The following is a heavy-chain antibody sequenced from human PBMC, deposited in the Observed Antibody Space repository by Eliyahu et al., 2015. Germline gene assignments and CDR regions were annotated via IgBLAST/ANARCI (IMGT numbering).Heavy chain of an antibody. CDR1: GFTFXXYE. V-gene: IGHV3-48*03. D-gene: IGHD5-12*01. Sequence: EVQLVESGGGLVQPGGSLRLSCAASGFTFXXYEMNWVRQAPGKGLEWVSYISSSGSTIYYADSVKGRFTISRDNAKNSLYLQMNSLRAEDTAVYYCARGRSGSGYHNYFDYWGQGTLVTVSS. CDR3: ARGRSGSGYHNYFDY. J-gene: IGHJ4*02. CDR2: ISSSGSTI.